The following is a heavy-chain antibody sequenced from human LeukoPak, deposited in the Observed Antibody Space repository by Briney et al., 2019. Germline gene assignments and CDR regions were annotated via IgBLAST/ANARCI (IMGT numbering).Heavy chain of an antibody. J-gene: IGHJ4*02. CDR1: GGPISSSSNY. V-gene: IGHV4-39*01. Sequence: KPPETLSLPSNAPGGPISSSSNYWAWIRQPPGKALEWIGRIYYSGSTYSNPPPKSRVTISVDPSKNQFSLNLSSVTAADTAVYYSASTGDSSGYYPNYFDYWGQGTLVTVSS. CDR3: ASTGDSSGYYPNYFDY. CDR2: IYYSGST. D-gene: IGHD3-22*01.